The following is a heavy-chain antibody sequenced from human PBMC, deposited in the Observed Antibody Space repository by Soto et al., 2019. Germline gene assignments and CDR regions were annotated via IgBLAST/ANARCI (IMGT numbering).Heavy chain of an antibody. CDR3: ARDITGYYDSSGYHY. Sequence: SVKVSCKASGGTFSSYAISWVRQAPGQGLEWMGGIIPILGTANYAQKFQGRVTITADESTSTAYMELSSLRSEDTAVYYCARDITGYYDSSGYHYWGQGTLVTVSS. D-gene: IGHD3-22*01. CDR2: IIPILGTA. CDR1: GGTFSSYA. J-gene: IGHJ4*02. V-gene: IGHV1-69*13.